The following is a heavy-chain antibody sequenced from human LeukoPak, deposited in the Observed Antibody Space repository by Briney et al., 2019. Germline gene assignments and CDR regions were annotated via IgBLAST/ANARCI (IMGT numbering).Heavy chain of an antibody. CDR2: INWNGGST. V-gene: IGHV3-20*04. D-gene: IGHD3-22*01. Sequence: GGSLRLSCAASGFTFDDYGMSWVRQAPGKGLEWVSGINWNGGSTGYADSVKGRFTISRDNAKNSLYLQMNSLRAEDTALYYCARGIVVPKAMYYFDYWGQGTLVTVSS. J-gene: IGHJ4*02. CDR3: ARGIVVPKAMYYFDY. CDR1: GFTFDDYG.